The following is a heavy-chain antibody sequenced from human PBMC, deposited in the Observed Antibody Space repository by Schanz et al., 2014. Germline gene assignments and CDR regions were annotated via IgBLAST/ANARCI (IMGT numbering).Heavy chain of an antibody. D-gene: IGHD2-21*02. CDR2: ISSGGTTT. CDR3: AKDLGVDCGDGCFNWYFDL. J-gene: IGHJ2*01. CDR1: GFIFSDYY. Sequence: VQLAESGGGLVKPGGSLRLSCAASGFIFSDYYMAWIRQAPGKGPEYVSYISSGGTTTYHSDSVKGRFTISRDNSRSTMYLQMNSLRAEDTAVYFCAKDLGVDCGDGCFNWYFDLWGRGTLVTVSS. V-gene: IGHV3-11*01.